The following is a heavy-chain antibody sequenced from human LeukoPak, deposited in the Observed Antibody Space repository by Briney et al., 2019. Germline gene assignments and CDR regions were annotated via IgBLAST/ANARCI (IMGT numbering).Heavy chain of an antibody. Sequence: GGSLRLSCAASGLTFSNYWMSWVRQAPGKGLEWVSYIIKGGSEKDYVDSVKGRFTISRDNAKISLYLQVNSLRAEDPAVYYGARSAAEPVFNYWGQGSLATASS. D-gene: IGHD1-14*01. J-gene: IGHJ4*01. CDR1: GLTFSNYW. V-gene: IGHV3-7*02. CDR2: IIKGGSEK. CDR3: ARSAAEPVFNY.